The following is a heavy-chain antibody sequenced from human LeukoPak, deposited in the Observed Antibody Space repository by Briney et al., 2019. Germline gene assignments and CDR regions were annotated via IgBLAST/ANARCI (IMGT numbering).Heavy chain of an antibody. CDR3: ARDSGSGSYSGY. CDR2: ISYDGSNK. Sequence: GGSLRLSCAASGFTFSSYGMHWVRQAPGKGLEWVAVISYDGSNKYYADSVKGRFTISRDNSKNTLYLQMNSLRAEDTAVYYCARDSGSGSYSGYWGLGTLVTVSS. CDR1: GFTFSSYG. V-gene: IGHV3-30*03. D-gene: IGHD3-10*01. J-gene: IGHJ4*02.